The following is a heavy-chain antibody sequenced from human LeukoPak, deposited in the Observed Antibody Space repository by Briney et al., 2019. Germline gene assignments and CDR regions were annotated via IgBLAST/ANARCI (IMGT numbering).Heavy chain of an antibody. J-gene: IGHJ4*02. Sequence: SVKVYCKASGGTFSSYAISWVRQAPGQGLEWMGGIIPIFGTANYAQKFQGRVTITADESTSTAYMELSSLRSEDTAVYYCASEFSLRWGLDYWGQGTLVTVSS. CDR3: ASEFSLRWGLDY. CDR1: GGTFSSYA. CDR2: IIPIFGTA. D-gene: IGHD4-23*01. V-gene: IGHV1-69*13.